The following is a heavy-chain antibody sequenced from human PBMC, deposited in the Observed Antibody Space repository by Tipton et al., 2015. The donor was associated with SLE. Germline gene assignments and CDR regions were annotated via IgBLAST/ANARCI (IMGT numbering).Heavy chain of an antibody. CDR1: GFTFSRFA. J-gene: IGHJ4*02. CDR3: MKHSRLGVFGVVEDY. CDR2: ITHNGGST. V-gene: IGHV3-64D*06. D-gene: IGHD3-3*01. Sequence: SLRLSCSASGFTFSRFAMHWVRQAPDKGLEFVSAITHNGGSTYYADSVKDRFTVSRDNSKNTLYLQMSSPRPEDTAVYYCMKHSRLGVFGVVEDYWGQGTLVTVSS.